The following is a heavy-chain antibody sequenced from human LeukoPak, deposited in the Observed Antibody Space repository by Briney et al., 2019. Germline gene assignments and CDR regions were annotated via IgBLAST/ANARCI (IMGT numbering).Heavy chain of an antibody. CDR1: GYTFTSYG. J-gene: IGHJ3*02. V-gene: IGHV1-18*04. CDR2: IRAYNGNT. D-gene: IGHD4-17*01. CDR3: ARGLSYGDYVYAFDI. Sequence: ASVKVSCKASGYTFTSYGISWVRQAPGQGLEWMGWIRAYNGNTNYAQKLQGRVTMTTDTSTSTAYMELRSLRSDDTAVYYCARGLSYGDYVYAFDIWGQGTMVTVSS.